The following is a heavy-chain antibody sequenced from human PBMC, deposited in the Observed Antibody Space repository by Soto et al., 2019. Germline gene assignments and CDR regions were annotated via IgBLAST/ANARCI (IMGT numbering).Heavy chain of an antibody. J-gene: IGHJ5*02. V-gene: IGHV3-23*01. CDR2: ISGSGGST. CDR1: GFTFSSYA. CDR3: AKDLRKQWLPPGNWFDP. D-gene: IGHD6-19*01. Sequence: GGSLRLSCAASGFTFSSYAMSWVRQAPGKGLEWVSAISGSGGSTYYADSVKGRFTISRDNSKNTLYLQMNSLRAEDTAVYYCAKDLRKQWLPPGNWFDPWGQGTLVTVSS.